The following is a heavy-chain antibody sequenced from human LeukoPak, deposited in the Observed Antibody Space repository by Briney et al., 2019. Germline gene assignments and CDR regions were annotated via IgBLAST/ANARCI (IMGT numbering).Heavy chain of an antibody. Sequence: GGSLRLSCAASGFTFSSYAMNWVRQAPGKGLEWVSGISGSGVGTYYADSVKGRFTISRDNSKNTLYLQMNSLRAEDTAVYYCAKRVGSYYFDSWGQGTLVTVSS. CDR3: AKRVGSYYFDS. CDR2: ISGSGVGT. J-gene: IGHJ4*02. D-gene: IGHD3-10*01. CDR1: GFTFSSYA. V-gene: IGHV3-23*01.